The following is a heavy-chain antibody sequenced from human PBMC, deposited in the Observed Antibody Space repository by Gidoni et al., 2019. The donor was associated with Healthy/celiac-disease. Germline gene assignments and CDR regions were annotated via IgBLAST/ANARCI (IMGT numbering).Heavy chain of an antibody. CDR1: GFTFSSYG. CDR3: ARVPGGVDAFDI. Sequence: QVQLVQSGGGVVHPGRSLRLFCAASGFTFSSYGMHWVRQAPGKGLEGVAVIWYDGSNKYYADSVQGRFTISRDNSKNTLYLQMNSLRAEDTAVYYCARVPGGVDAFDIWGQVTMVTVSS. D-gene: IGHD3-10*01. J-gene: IGHJ3*02. CDR2: IWYDGSNK. V-gene: IGHV3-33*01.